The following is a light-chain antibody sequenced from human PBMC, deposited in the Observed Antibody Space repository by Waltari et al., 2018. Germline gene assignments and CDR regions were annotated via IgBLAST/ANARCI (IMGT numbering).Light chain of an antibody. V-gene: IGKV1-39*01. CDR2: TTS. CDR1: QSVSKY. J-gene: IGKJ4*01. Sequence: DIQMTQSPSSLSASVGDRVTITCRASQSVSKYLNWYQQQPGKAPKLLIYTTSNLQSGVPSRFSGIGSGTDFTLIISSLQLEDLATYYCQQSYNTPLSFGGGTKVEIK. CDR3: QQSYNTPLS.